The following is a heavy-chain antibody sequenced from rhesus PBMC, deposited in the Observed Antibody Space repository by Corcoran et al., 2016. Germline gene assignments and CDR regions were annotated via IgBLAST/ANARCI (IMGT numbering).Heavy chain of an antibody. CDR2: IKNDGRRK. CDR3: VGSFEYFEF. Sequence: EAQLVESGGGLVQPGGSLRLPCAASGFTLSSTRRKWFRQAPGKRLELVADIKNDGRRKYYVDTVKGRCTISRDNAKNSLYLQMNRLRAEDTAVYYCVGSFEYFEFWGQGALVTVSS. V-gene: IGHV3S35*01. CDR1: GFTLSSTR. J-gene: IGHJ1*01.